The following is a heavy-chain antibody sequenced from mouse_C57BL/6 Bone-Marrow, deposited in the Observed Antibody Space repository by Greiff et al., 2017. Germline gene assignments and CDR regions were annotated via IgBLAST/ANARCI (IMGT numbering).Heavy chain of an antibody. CDR2: INYDGSST. CDR3: ARDRGRYCGTYWYFDV. CDR1: GFTFSDYY. Sequence: EVKLVESEGGLVQPGSSMKLSCTASGFTFSDYYMAWVRQVPEKGLEWVANINYDGSSTYYLDSLKSRFIISRDNAKNILYLQMSSLKSEDTATYYCARDRGRYCGTYWYFDVWGTGTTVTVSS. D-gene: IGHD1-1*01. J-gene: IGHJ1*03. V-gene: IGHV5-16*01.